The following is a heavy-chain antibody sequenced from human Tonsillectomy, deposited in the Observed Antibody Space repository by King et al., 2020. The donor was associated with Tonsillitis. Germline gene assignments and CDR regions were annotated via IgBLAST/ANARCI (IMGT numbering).Heavy chain of an antibody. V-gene: IGHV3-21*01. D-gene: IGHD3-22*01. CDR3: ARGGYSYDLWYFDL. CDR1: GFTFSSYS. J-gene: IGHJ2*01. CDR2: IRSSSSYI. Sequence: QLVQSGGGLVKPGGSLRLSCAASGFTFSSYSMNWVRQAPGKGLEWVSSIRSSSSYIYYADSVKGRFTISRDNAKNSLYLQINSLRAEDTAVYYCARGGYSYDLWYFDLWGRGTLVTVSS.